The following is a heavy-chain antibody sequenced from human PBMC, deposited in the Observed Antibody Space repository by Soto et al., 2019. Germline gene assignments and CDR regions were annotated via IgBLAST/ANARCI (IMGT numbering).Heavy chain of an antibody. CDR2: INAGNGNT. CDR1: GYTFTSYA. D-gene: IGHD5-18*01. J-gene: IGHJ4*02. Sequence: QVQLGQSGAEVKKPGASVKVSCKASGYTFTSYAMQWVRQAPGQRLEWMGWINAGNGNTKYSQKFQGRVTITSDTSASTAYMELSSLRSEDTAVDYCAREPGYSYGYNWGQGTLVTVSS. V-gene: IGHV1-3*01. CDR3: AREPGYSYGYN.